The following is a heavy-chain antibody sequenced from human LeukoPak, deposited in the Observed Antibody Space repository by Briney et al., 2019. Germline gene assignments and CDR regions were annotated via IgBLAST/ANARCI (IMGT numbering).Heavy chain of an antibody. D-gene: IGHD3-10*01. CDR1: GFTFHDYG. Sequence: PGGSLRLSCAASGFTFHDYGMSWVRQSPGKGLEGVSGINLNCDRTGHADPVKGRFTISRDNAKKSLHQQINSLRAEDTGVYYCARRDYYGSESPDFWGQGTLVTVSS. CDR2: INLNCDRT. CDR3: ARRDYYGSESPDF. J-gene: IGHJ4*02. V-gene: IGHV3-20*04.